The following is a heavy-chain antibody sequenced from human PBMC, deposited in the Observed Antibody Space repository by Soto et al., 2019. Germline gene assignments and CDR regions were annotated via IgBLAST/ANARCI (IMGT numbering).Heavy chain of an antibody. J-gene: IGHJ1*01. CDR3: ARASGGNYDIWSGYLKKYFQH. CDR2: INHSGST. D-gene: IGHD3-3*01. CDR1: GGSFSGYY. V-gene: IGHV4-34*01. Sequence: QVQLQQWGAGLLKPSETLSLTCAVYGGSFSGYYWSWIRQPPGKGLEWIGEINHSGSTNYNPSLKSRVTISVDTSKNQFSLKLSSVTAADTAVYYCARASGGNYDIWSGYLKKYFQHWGQGTLVTVSS.